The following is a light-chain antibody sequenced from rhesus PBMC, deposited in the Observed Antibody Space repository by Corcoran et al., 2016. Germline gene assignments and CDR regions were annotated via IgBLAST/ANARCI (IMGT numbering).Light chain of an antibody. CDR3: QHYYNTPWT. CDR2: EAS. V-gene: IGKV1-25*01. J-gene: IGKJ1*01. CDR1: QAITND. Sequence: DIQMTQSPSSLSASVGDRVTITCRASQAITNDLAWYRQKPGETPKLLIYEASNLQSGIPSRVSGIGSGTDFTLTISSLQSDDFATYYCQHYYNTPWTFGQGTKVEMK.